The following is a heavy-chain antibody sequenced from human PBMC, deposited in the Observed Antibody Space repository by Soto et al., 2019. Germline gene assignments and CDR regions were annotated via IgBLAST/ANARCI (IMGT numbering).Heavy chain of an antibody. CDR3: ARQPTTGDTDLWFDP. J-gene: IGHJ5*02. Sequence: SETLSLTCTVAGGSISSSSYYWGWIRQPPGKGLEWLANIFYSGSTFYNPSLASRVSVSVDTSKNEFSLKLRSVTAADTAVYYCARQPTTGDTDLWFDPWGQGTLVTVSS. D-gene: IGHD2-21*01. V-gene: IGHV4-39*01. CDR2: IFYSGST. CDR1: GGSISSSSYY.